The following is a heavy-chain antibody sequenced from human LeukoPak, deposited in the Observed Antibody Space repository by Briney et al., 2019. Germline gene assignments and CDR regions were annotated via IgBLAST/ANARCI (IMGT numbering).Heavy chain of an antibody. CDR1: GMTFSSYG. Sequence: GGSLTLSCAPFGMTFSSYGMHWVRQTPGMGLEWVAIIWYDGSDKYYADSVKGRFTISRDNYKNTLYLQMNSLRGEDTAVYYCARDYGSGMDVWGKGTMVTVSS. CDR3: ARDYGSGMDV. D-gene: IGHD3-10*01. V-gene: IGHV3-33*01. CDR2: IWYDGSDK. J-gene: IGHJ6*04.